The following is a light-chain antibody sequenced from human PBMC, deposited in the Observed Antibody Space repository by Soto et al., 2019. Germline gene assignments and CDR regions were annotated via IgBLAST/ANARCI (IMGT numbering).Light chain of an antibody. J-gene: IGKJ1*01. CDR2: GAS. V-gene: IGKV3-20*01. CDR1: QSVGSNF. CDR3: QQFDSSVT. Sequence: EVVLTQSPVSLSLSPGERATFSCRAGQSVGSNFFAWYQQKPGQAPRLLIYGASSRAAGIPDRFSGSGSGTVFTLTISRLEPEDFAVYYCQQFDSSVTFGQGTKVEI.